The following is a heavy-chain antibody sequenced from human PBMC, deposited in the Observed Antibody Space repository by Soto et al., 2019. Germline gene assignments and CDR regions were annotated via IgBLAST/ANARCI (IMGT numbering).Heavy chain of an antibody. CDR1: GFTFSSYS. D-gene: IGHD2-2*01. V-gene: IGHV3-21*01. CDR3: ARDLVGGQKGAFDI. Sequence: GGSLRLSCAASGFTFSSYSMNWVRQAPGKGLEWVSSISSSSSYIYYADSVKGRFTISRDNAKNSLYLQMNSLRAEDTAVYYCARDLVGGQKGAFDIWGHGTMVTVSS. J-gene: IGHJ3*02. CDR2: ISSSSSYI.